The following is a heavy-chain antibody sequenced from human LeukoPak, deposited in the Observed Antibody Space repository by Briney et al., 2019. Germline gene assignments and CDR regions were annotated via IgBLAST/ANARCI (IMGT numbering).Heavy chain of an antibody. CDR1: GFTFSSYE. Sequence: GGSLRLSCAASGFTFSSYEMNWVRQAPGKGLEWVSYISSSGSTIYYADSVKGRFTISRDNAQNSLYLQMNSLRAEDTAVYYCAREVARWLQYYFDYRGQGTLVTVSS. CDR3: AREVARWLQYYFDY. V-gene: IGHV3-48*03. D-gene: IGHD5-24*01. J-gene: IGHJ4*02. CDR2: ISSSGSTI.